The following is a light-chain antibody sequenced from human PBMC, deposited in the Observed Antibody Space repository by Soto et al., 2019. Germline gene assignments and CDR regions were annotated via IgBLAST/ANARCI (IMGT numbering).Light chain of an antibody. Sequence: EIVLTQSPATLSLSPGERATLSCRASQSISSHLAWYQQKPGQAPRLLMYDVSNRATDIPARFSGSGSGTDLTLTISSLVPEDFAVYYFQQRPNWPITYGGGTKVEIK. V-gene: IGKV3-11*01. J-gene: IGKJ4*01. CDR1: QSISSH. CDR3: QQRPNWPIT. CDR2: DVS.